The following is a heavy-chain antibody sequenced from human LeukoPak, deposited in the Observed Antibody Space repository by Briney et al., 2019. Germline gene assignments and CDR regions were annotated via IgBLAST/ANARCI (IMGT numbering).Heavy chain of an antibody. CDR1: GFTISDHY. J-gene: IGHJ3*02. CDR2: ISGSGGST. CDR3: AKVDHSAAFDI. D-gene: IGHD1-14*01. V-gene: IGHV3-23*01. Sequence: PGGSLRLSCAASGFTISDHYMDWVRQAPGKGLEWVSAISGSGGSTYYADSVKGRFTISRDNSKNTLYLQMNSLRAEDTAVYYCAKVDHSAAFDIWGQGTMVTVSS.